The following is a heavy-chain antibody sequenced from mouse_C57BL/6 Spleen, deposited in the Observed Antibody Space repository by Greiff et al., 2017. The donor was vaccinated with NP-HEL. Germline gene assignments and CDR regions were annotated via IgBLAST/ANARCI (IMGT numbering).Heavy chain of an antibody. CDR2: IDPYDSYT. D-gene: IGHD2-1*01. CDR1: GYTFTSYW. V-gene: IGHV1-59*01. Sequence: QVQLQQPGAELVRPGTSVKLSCKASGYTFTSYWMHWVKQRPGQGLEWIGVIDPYDSYTNYNQKFKGKATLTVDTSSSTAYMQLSSLTSEDSAVYYCARMDGNYKAFDYWGQGTTLTVSS. CDR3: ARMDGNYKAFDY. J-gene: IGHJ2*01.